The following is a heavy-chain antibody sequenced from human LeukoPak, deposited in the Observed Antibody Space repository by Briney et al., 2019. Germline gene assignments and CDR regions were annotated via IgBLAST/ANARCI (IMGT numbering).Heavy chain of an antibody. V-gene: IGHV1-2*02. J-gene: IGHJ6*03. Sequence: GASVKVSCKASGYTFTGYYMHWVRQAPGQGLEWMGWINPNSGGTNYAQKFQGRVTMTRDTSISTAYMELSRLRSDDTAVYYCARGSDILTGYYSDYYYMDVWGKGTTVTISS. CDR2: INPNSGGT. D-gene: IGHD3-9*01. CDR1: GYTFTGYY. CDR3: ARGSDILTGYYSDYYYMDV.